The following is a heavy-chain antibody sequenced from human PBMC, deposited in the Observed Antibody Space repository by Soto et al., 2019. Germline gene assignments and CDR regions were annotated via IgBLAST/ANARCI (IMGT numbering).Heavy chain of an antibody. D-gene: IGHD6-13*01. V-gene: IGHV3-21*01. CDR3: TRDASRDSSARGWFDP. CDR2: ISSNSAYI. CDR1: GFTFLSFT. Sequence: PGGSLRLSCAASGFTFLSFTMNFFGHSAFKWLEWVSTISSNSAYIYYTDALRGRFTISRDNAKSSLHLQMNSLRAEDTAVYYCTRDASRDSSARGWFDPWGPGTLVTVSS. J-gene: IGHJ5*02.